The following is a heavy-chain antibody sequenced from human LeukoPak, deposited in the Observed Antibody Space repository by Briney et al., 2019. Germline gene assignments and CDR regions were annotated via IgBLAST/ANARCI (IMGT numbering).Heavy chain of an antibody. V-gene: IGHV3-48*03. J-gene: IGHJ4*02. CDR3: AREWSTFDY. Sequence: PGGSLRLSCAASGFTFSSFEMNWVRQPPGKGLEWVSYISSSGSTIYYADSVKGRFTSSRDNAKNSLYLQMNSLRAEDTAVYYCAREWSTFDYWGQGALVTVSS. D-gene: IGHD2-15*01. CDR1: GFTFSSFE. CDR2: ISSSGSTI.